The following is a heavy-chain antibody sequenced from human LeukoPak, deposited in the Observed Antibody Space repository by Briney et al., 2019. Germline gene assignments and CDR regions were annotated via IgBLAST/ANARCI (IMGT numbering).Heavy chain of an antibody. V-gene: IGHV4-59*01. CDR2: IYYSGST. CDR3: ARLAYF. J-gene: IGHJ4*02. Sequence: KLRETLSLTCTVSGGSTTSNYWSWIRQPPGKGLEWIGYIYYSGSTNYNPSLKSRVTISIDTSKNQFSLKLSSVTAADTAVYYCARLAYFWGQGTLVTVSS. CDR1: GGSTTSNY.